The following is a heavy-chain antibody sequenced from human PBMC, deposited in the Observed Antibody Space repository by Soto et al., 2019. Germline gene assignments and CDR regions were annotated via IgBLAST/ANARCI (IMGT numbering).Heavy chain of an antibody. CDR1: GYTFTSYG. CDR2: ISAYNGNT. J-gene: IGHJ4*02. V-gene: IGHV1-18*01. D-gene: IGHD6-19*01. Sequence: QVQLVQSGAEVKKPGASVKVSCKASGYTFTSYGISWVRQAPGQGLEWMGWISAYNGNTNYAQKLQGRVTMTTDTSTSTAYMELRSLRSDDTAMYYCARDRPVRHSGWYVNFDYWGQGTLVTVSS. CDR3: ARDRPVRHSGWYVNFDY.